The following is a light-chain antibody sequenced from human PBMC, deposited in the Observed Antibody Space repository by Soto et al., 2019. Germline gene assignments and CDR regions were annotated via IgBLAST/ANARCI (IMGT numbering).Light chain of an antibody. CDR3: LQDHTYPWT. CDR2: GAS. J-gene: IGKJ1*01. Sequence: IQMPQSPSSFSVSDTHSVTFTCRASQDIGNDLGWYQQRPGEAPELLLYGASTLRSGVPSRFSGSGSGTHFALTINNLQPEDSATYFCLQDHTYPWTFGQGTKVDIK. CDR1: QDIGND. V-gene: IGKV1-6*02.